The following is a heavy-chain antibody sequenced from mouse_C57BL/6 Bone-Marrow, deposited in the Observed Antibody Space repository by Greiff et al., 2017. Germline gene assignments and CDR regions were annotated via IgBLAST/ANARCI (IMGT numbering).Heavy chain of an antibody. Sequence: QVQLKESGAELVRPGASVTLSCKASGYTFTDYEMHWVKQTPVHGLEWIGAIDPETGGTAYNQKFKGKAILTADKSSSTAYMELRSLTSEDSAVYYCTRDGFYDGYDIFAYWGQGTLVTVSA. V-gene: IGHV1-15*01. J-gene: IGHJ3*01. CDR1: GYTFTDYE. CDR2: IDPETGGT. D-gene: IGHD2-3*01. CDR3: TRDGFYDGYDIFAY.